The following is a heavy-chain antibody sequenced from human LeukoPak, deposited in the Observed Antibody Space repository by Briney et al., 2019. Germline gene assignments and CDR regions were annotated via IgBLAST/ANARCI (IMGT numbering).Heavy chain of an antibody. CDR3: ARVSAAMGPAWFDP. V-gene: IGHV1-2*02. Sequence: ASVKVSCKASGYTFTGYYMHWVRQAPGQGLEWMGWINPNSGGTNYAQKFQGRVTMTRDTSISTAYMELSRLRSDDTAVYYCARVSAAMGPAWFDPWGQGTLVTVSS. D-gene: IGHD2-2*01. CDR2: INPNSGGT. J-gene: IGHJ5*02. CDR1: GYTFTGYY.